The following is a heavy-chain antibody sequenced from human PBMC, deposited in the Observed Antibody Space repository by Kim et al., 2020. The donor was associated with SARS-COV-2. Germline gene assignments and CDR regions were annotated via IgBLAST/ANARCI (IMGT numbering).Heavy chain of an antibody. CDR3: AARTGYCSSTSCYALYFQH. CDR2: IKQDGSEK. J-gene: IGHJ1*01. Sequence: GGSLRLSCAASGFTFSSYWMSWVRQAPGKGLEWVANIKQDGSEKYYVDSVKGRFTISRDNAKNSLYLQMNSLRAEDTAVYYCAARTGYCSSTSCYALYFQHWGQGTLVTVSS. CDR1: GFTFSSYW. D-gene: IGHD2-2*01. V-gene: IGHV3-7*01.